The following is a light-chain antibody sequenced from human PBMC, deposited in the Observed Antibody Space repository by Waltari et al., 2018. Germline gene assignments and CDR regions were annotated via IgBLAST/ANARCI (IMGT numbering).Light chain of an antibody. Sequence: IVLTQSPATLSLSPGDTATLSCRASQSVSSQLAWYQQKPGQAPRLLIYEASKRATGIPARFSGSGSGTDFTLTITSLEPEDFAVFFCQQRSNWPSFGPGTKVEIK. J-gene: IGKJ1*01. CDR1: QSVSSQ. CDR3: QQRSNWPS. CDR2: EAS. V-gene: IGKV3-11*01.